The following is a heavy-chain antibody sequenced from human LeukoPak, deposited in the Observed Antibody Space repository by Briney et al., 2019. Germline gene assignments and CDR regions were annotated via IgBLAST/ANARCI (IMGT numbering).Heavy chain of an antibody. CDR2: IKQDGSEK. Sequence: GGSLRLSCAASGFTFSSYSMNWVRQAPGKGLEWVANIKQDGSEKYYVDSVKGRFTISRDNAKNSLYLQMNSLRAEDTAVYYCARDWAYSSDWYGGYFDYWGQGTLVTVSS. D-gene: IGHD6-19*01. V-gene: IGHV3-7*01. CDR1: GFTFSSYS. J-gene: IGHJ4*02. CDR3: ARDWAYSSDWYGGYFDY.